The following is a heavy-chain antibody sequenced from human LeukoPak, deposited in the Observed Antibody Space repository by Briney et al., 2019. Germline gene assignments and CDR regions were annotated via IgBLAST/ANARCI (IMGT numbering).Heavy chain of an antibody. CDR3: ARTGTYYSRRYYFDY. CDR2: INPKSGGT. Sequence: GASVKVSCKASADTFTAYYMHWVRQAPGQGLEWMGWINPKSGGTNFAQRFKGRVTMTRDTSINTGYMELSKLRSDDTAVYYCARTGTYYSRRYYFDYWGQGTLVTVSS. J-gene: IGHJ4*02. D-gene: IGHD4/OR15-4a*01. V-gene: IGHV1-2*02. CDR1: ADTFTAYY.